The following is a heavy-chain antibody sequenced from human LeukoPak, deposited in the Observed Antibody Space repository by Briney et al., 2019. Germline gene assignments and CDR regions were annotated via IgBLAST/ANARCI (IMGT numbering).Heavy chain of an antibody. D-gene: IGHD5-24*01. V-gene: IGHV1-3*04. Sequence: ASVKVSCKTSGHIFTTHYIHWMRQAPGQRLEWLGRVNTDNTKSEYSQKFQGRVIISRDTSASTAYMEMSGLRSEDTAMYYCAMSVEMAAIPSFDYWGQGTLVTVSS. CDR3: AMSVEMAAIPSFDY. CDR2: VNTDNTKS. CDR1: GHIFTTHY. J-gene: IGHJ4*02.